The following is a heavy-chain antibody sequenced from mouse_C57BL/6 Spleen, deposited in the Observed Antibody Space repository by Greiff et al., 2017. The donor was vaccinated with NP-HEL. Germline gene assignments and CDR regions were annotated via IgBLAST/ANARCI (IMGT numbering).Heavy chain of an antibody. CDR1: GFTFSDYG. Sequence: EVQGVESGGGLVKPGGSLKLSCAASGFTFSDYGMHWVRQAPEKGLEWVAYISSGSSTIYYADTVKGRFTISRDNAKNTLFLQMTSLRSEDTAMYYCAKIYYDYDDYFDYWGQGTTLTVSS. D-gene: IGHD2-4*01. J-gene: IGHJ2*01. CDR3: AKIYYDYDDYFDY. V-gene: IGHV5-17*01. CDR2: ISSGSSTI.